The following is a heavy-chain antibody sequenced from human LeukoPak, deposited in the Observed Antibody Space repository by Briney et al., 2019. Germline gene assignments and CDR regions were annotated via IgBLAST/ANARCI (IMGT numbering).Heavy chain of an antibody. D-gene: IGHD3-22*01. CDR2: ISGSGGST. CDR1: GFTFSSYA. V-gene: IGHV3-23*01. CDR3: AKRPWNYDSSGYGAVGAFDI. J-gene: IGHJ3*02. Sequence: PGGSLRLSCAASGFTFSSYAISWVRQAPGKGLEWVSAISGSGGSTYYADSVKGRFTISRDNSKNTLYLQMNSLRAEDTAVYYCAKRPWNYDSSGYGAVGAFDIWGQGTMVTVPS.